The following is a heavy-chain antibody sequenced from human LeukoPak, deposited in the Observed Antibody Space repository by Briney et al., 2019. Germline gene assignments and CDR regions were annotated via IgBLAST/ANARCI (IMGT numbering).Heavy chain of an antibody. CDR3: AKWVYCSSTSCYTGRYFQH. V-gene: IGHV3-23*01. J-gene: IGHJ1*01. Sequence: GGSLRLSCAASGFTFSSYAMSWVRQAPGKGLEWVSAISGSGGSTYYADSVKGRFTISRDNSKNTLYLQMNSLRAEDTAVYYCAKWVYCSSTSCYTGRYFQHWGQGTLVTVSS. D-gene: IGHD2-2*02. CDR2: ISGSGGST. CDR1: GFTFSSYA.